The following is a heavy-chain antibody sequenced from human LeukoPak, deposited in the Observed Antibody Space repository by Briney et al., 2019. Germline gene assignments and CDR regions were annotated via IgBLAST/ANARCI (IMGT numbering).Heavy chain of an antibody. CDR2: IYPGDSDT. J-gene: IGHJ4*02. CDR3: ARSEHYDSSGYYDLGY. V-gene: IGHV5-51*01. D-gene: IGHD3-22*01. CDR1: GYSFTNYW. Sequence: GESLKISCKGSGYSFTNYWIGWVRQMPGKGLEWMGIIYPGDSDTRYSPSFQGQVTISADNSISTAYLQWSSLKASDTAMYYCARSEHYDSSGYYDLGYWGQGTLVTVSS.